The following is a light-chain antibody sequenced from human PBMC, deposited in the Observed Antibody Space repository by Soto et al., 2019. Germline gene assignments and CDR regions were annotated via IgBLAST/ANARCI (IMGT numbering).Light chain of an antibody. Sequence: QSVLTQPPSVSAAPGQKVTISCSGSRSNIGRNYVSWYQQLPGTAPRLLIYDNNKRPSGIPDRFSGSKSGTSATLDISGLQTGDEAVYYCGTWYSSLSSGPYVFGPGTKVTVL. CDR3: GTWYSSLSSGPYV. CDR2: DNN. CDR1: RSNIGRNY. V-gene: IGLV1-51*01. J-gene: IGLJ1*01.